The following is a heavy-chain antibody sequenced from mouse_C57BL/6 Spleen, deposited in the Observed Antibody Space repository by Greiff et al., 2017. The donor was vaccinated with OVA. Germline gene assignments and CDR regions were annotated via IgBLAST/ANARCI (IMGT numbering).Heavy chain of an antibody. J-gene: IGHJ3*01. CDR2: INPNNGGT. CDR1: GYTFTDYN. V-gene: IGHV1-18*01. D-gene: IGHD3-2*01. Sequence: VQLQQSGPELVKPGASVKIPCKASGYTFTDYNMDWVKQSHGKSLEWIGDINPNNGGTFYNQKFKGKATLTEDKSSSTAYMELRSLTSEDTAVYYCARSTARRGFADWGQGTPVTVSA. CDR3: ARSTARRGFAD.